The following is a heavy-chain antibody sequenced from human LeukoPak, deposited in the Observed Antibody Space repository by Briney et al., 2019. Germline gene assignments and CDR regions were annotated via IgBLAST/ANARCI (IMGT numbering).Heavy chain of an antibody. CDR3: ARDLGITGTTRSDY. J-gene: IGHJ4*02. D-gene: IGHD1-7*01. Sequence: SVKVSCKASGGTFSSYAISWARQAPGQGLEWMGGIIPIFGTANYAQKFQGRVTITADKSTSTAYMELSSLRSEDTAVYYCARDLGITGTTRSDYWGQGTLVTVSS. CDR2: IIPIFGTA. CDR1: GGTFSSYA. V-gene: IGHV1-69*06.